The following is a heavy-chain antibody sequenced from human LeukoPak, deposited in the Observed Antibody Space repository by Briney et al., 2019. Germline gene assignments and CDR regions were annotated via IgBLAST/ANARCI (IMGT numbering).Heavy chain of an antibody. CDR3: ASQDSKVGADTGPYYFDY. J-gene: IGHJ4*02. CDR2: IYTSGTT. CDR1: GGSISGYY. V-gene: IGHV4-4*07. D-gene: IGHD1-26*01. Sequence: SETLSLTCTVSGGSISGYYWSWIRQPAGKGLEWIGRIYTSGTTHDNPSLKSRVTMSVDTSKNQVSLKVSSVTAADTAVYYCASQDSKVGADTGPYYFDYWGQGTLVTVSS.